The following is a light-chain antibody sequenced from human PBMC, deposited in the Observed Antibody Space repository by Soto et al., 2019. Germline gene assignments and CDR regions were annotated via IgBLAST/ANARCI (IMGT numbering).Light chain of an antibody. CDR3: QEYDGAPPIT. J-gene: IGKJ5*01. V-gene: IGKV3-20*01. CDR2: DAS. Sequence: EVVWTQSPDTLSLSPGERATLSCRASQSVRSERLAWYQQKRGQAPTLLIFDASSRASGTPERFSGSGSGTDFTLTISRLEPEDFAVYYCQEYDGAPPITFGLGTLLAIK. CDR1: QSVRSER.